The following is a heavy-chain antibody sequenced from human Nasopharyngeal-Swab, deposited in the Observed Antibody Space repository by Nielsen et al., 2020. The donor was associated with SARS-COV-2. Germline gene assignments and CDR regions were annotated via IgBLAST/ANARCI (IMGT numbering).Heavy chain of an antibody. CDR2: IYYGGST. Sequence: SETLSLTCTVSGGSISTSSYYWGWIRQPPGKGLEWIGTIYYGGSTYYNPSLKSRITISIDMSKNQFSLKLSSVTAADTAVYYCARDGYRSGWYPNWFDPWGQGTLVTVSS. D-gene: IGHD6-19*01. V-gene: IGHV4-39*07. CDR1: GGSISTSSYY. CDR3: ARDGYRSGWYPNWFDP. J-gene: IGHJ5*02.